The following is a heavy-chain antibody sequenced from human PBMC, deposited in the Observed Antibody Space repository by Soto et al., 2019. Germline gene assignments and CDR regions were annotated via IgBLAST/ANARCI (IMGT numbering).Heavy chain of an antibody. Sequence: GGSLRLSCAASGFTFSNYAMSWVRQAPGKGLEWVSAISSSGDSPYYADSVKGRFTVSRDNSKNTLYLQMNSLRVEDTAIYYCARNTFPPPNYWGQGTLVTVSS. D-gene: IGHD2-21*01. CDR3: ARNTFPPPNY. CDR2: ISSSGDSP. V-gene: IGHV3-23*01. J-gene: IGHJ4*02. CDR1: GFTFSNYA.